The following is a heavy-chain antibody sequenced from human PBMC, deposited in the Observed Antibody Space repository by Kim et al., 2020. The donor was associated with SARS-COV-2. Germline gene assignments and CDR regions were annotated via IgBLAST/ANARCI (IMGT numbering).Heavy chain of an antibody. V-gene: IGHV4-34*01. CDR2: INHSGST. CDR3: ARGRDIVATTTKGGPFDY. J-gene: IGHJ4*02. CDR1: GGSFSGYY. D-gene: IGHD5-12*01. Sequence: SETLSLTCAVYGGSFSGYYWSWIRQPPGKGLEWIGEINHSGSTNYNPSLKSRVTISVDTSKNQFSLKLSLVAAADTAVYYCARGRDIVATTTKGGPFDYWGQGTLVTVSS.